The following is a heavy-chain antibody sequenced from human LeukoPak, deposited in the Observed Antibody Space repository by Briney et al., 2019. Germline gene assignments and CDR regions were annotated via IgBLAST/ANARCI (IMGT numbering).Heavy chain of an antibody. CDR3: ARQDIVVVPAADPSGGSCYYFDY. CDR1: GGSFSGYH. J-gene: IGHJ4*02. Sequence: SETLSLTCAVYGGSFSGYHWSWIRQPPGKGLEWIGEINHSGSANYNPSLKSRVTISVDTSKNQFSLKLSSVTAADTAVYYCARQDIVVVPAADPSGGSCYYFDYWGQGTLVTVSS. D-gene: IGHD2-2*01. CDR2: INHSGSA. V-gene: IGHV4-34*01.